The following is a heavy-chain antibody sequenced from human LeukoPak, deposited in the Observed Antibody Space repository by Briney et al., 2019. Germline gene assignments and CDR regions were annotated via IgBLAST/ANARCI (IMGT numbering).Heavy chain of an antibody. J-gene: IGHJ5*02. CDR3: ARPLSLGYCSGGSCYGRGAWFDR. Sequence: SETLSLTCAVSGGSISSSNWWSWVRPPPGKGLEWIGQIYHSGSTNYNPYLKSRVTISVDKSKNQFSLKLRSVTAADTAVYYCARPLSLGYCSGGSCYGRGAWFDRWGQGTLVTVSS. V-gene: IGHV4-4*02. CDR1: GGSISSSNW. CDR2: IYHSGST. D-gene: IGHD2-15*01.